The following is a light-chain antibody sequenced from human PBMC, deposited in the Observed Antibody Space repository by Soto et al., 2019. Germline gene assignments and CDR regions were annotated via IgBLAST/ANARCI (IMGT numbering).Light chain of an antibody. CDR1: QGISSY. CDR2: AAS. Sequence: AIRMTQSQSSFSASTGDRVTIACRASQGISSYLAWYQQKPGKVPKLLIYAASTLQSRVPSRSSGSGSGTDFTLTISCLQSEDFATYYCQQYYSYPPTFGQGTKLEIK. J-gene: IGKJ2*01. V-gene: IGKV1-8*01. CDR3: QQYYSYPPT.